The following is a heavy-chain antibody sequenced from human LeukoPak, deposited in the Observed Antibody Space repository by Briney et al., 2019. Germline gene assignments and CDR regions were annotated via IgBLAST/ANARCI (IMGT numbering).Heavy chain of an antibody. V-gene: IGHV4-34*01. CDR1: GGSFSGYY. CDR2: INHSGST. Sequence: SETLSLTCAVYGGSFSGYYWSWIRQPPGKGLEWIGEINHSGSTNYNPSLKSRVTISVDTSKNQFSLKLSSVTAADTAVYYCALGTYYDFWSGYRTYGMDVWGQGTTVTVSS. CDR3: ALGTYYDFWSGYRTYGMDV. D-gene: IGHD3-3*01. J-gene: IGHJ6*02.